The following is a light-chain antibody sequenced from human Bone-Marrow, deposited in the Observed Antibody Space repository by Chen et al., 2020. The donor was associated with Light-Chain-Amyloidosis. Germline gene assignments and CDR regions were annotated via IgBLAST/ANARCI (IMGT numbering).Light chain of an antibody. Sequence: QSALTQPASVSGSPGQSITISCTGTTSDVGTYNLVSWYQQHPGKAPKLIIFEDTQRPSGVSTRVSASKAVNTASLGIFRLQAEDEADYYCCSYAGSNTYVFGGGTKLTVL. V-gene: IGLV2-23*01. CDR1: TSDVGTYNL. CDR3: CSYAGSNTYV. J-gene: IGLJ2*01. CDR2: EDT.